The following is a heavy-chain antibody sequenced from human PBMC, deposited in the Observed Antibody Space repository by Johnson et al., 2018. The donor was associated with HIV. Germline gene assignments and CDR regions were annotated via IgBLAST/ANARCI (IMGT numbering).Heavy chain of an antibody. Sequence: VQLVESGGRCGTAGGVTETLLCSYWMSWVRQAPGKGLEWVGSIKQDGSESYYVDSVKGRFTISRDNAKNSLYLQMNSLRAEDTAVYYCARDSRISLIVVVSRGGFDIWGQGTMVTVSS. J-gene: IGHJ3*02. CDR1: W. D-gene: IGHD3-22*01. V-gene: IGHV3-7*01. CDR3: ARDSRISLIVVVSRGGFDI. CDR2: IKQDGSES.